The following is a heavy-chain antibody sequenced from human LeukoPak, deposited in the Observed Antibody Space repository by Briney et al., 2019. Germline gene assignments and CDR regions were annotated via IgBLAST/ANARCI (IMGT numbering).Heavy chain of an antibody. CDR1: GFTFSNYA. V-gene: IGHV3-23*01. CDR3: ARVIVTMVRGVMYYMDV. J-gene: IGHJ6*03. D-gene: IGHD3-10*01. Sequence: PGGSLRLSCAASGFTFSNYAMSWVRQAPGKGLEWVSVISGGGGSTYYADSVKGRFTISRDNSKDTLHLQMNSLRAEDTALYHCARVIVTMVRGVMYYMDVWGKGTTVTISS. CDR2: ISGGGGST.